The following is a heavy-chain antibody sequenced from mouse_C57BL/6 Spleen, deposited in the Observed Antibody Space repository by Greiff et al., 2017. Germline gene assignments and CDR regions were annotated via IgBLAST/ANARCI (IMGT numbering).Heavy chain of an antibody. CDR1: GYTFTSYW. Sequence: QVQLQQPGAELVMPGASVKLSCKASGYTFTSYWMHWVKQRPGQGLEWIGEIDPSDSYTNYNQKFNGKSTLTVDKSSSTAYMQLSSLTSEDSAVYYCARRDYSNYFYYFDYWGQGTTLTVSS. CDR3: ARRDYSNYFYYFDY. V-gene: IGHV1-69*01. CDR2: IDPSDSYT. J-gene: IGHJ2*01. D-gene: IGHD2-5*01.